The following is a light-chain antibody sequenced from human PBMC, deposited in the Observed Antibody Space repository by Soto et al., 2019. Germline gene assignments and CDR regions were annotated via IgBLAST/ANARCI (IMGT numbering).Light chain of an antibody. V-gene: IGLV2-14*01. CDR3: SSYTSSSTLDVV. CDR2: DVS. Sequence: QSVLTQPASVSGSPGQSITISGTGTSSDIGGYNYVSWYQQHPGKAPKLMIYDVSNRPSGVSNRFSGSKSGNTASLTISGLQAEDEADYYCSSYTSSSTLDVVFGGGTKVTVL. CDR1: SSDIGGYNY. J-gene: IGLJ2*01.